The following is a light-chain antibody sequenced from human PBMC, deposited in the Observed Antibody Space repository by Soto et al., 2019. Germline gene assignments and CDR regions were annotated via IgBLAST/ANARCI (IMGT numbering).Light chain of an antibody. CDR3: QQYGSSPLT. J-gene: IGKJ4*01. Sequence: EILLTQSPSTLSFSPVERASVSXXXSQSVSSSHLAWYQQKPGQAPRLLIYGASSRATGIPDRFSGSGSGTDFTLTISRLEPEDFAVYYCQQYGSSPLTFGGGTKVDIK. V-gene: IGKV3-20*01. CDR2: GAS. CDR1: QSVSSSH.